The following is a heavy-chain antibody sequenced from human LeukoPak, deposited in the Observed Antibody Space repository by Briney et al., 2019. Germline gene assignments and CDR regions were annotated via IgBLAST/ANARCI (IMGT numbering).Heavy chain of an antibody. D-gene: IGHD1-1*01. Sequence: GGSLRLSCAASGFTFSNAWMNWVRQAPGKGLEWVGRIKRKTDGGTTDYATPVKGRFTLSRDDSKKTLFLQMNSLKTEDTAVYYCTANLMENFDYWGQGTLVTVSS. V-gene: IGHV3-15*01. CDR3: TANLMENFDY. CDR1: GFTFSNAW. CDR2: IKRKTDGGTT. J-gene: IGHJ4*02.